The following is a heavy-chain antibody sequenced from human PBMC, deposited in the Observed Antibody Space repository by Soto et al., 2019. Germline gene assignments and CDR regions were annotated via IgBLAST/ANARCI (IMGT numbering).Heavy chain of an antibody. CDR3: ASRVYYDFWRGYQKKHYWFDP. V-gene: IGHV4-34*01. J-gene: IGHJ5*02. Sequence: SETLSLTCAVYGGSSSGYYWSWIRQPPGKGLEWIGEINHSGGTNYNPSLKSRVTISVDTSKNQFSLKLSSVTAAETAVYYCASRVYYDFWRGYQKKHYWFDPWGQGTLVTVSS. CDR2: INHSGGT. D-gene: IGHD3-3*01. CDR1: GGSSSGYY.